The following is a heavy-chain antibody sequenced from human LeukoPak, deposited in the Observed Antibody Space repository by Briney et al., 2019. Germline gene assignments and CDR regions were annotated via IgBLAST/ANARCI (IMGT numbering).Heavy chain of an antibody. CDR2: ISGSGGST. V-gene: IGHV3-23*01. J-gene: IGHJ4*02. D-gene: IGHD6-19*01. CDR3: AKGTGYSSGWHDY. CDR1: GFTFSSYA. Sequence: GGSLRLSCAASGFTFSSYAMSWVRQAPGKGLEWVSAISGSGGSTYYADSVKGRFTTSRDNSKNTLYLQMNSLRVEDTAVYYCAKGTGYSSGWHDYWGQGTLVTVSS.